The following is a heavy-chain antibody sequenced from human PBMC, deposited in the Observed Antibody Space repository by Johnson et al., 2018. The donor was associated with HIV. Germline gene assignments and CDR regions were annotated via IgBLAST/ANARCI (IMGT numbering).Heavy chain of an antibody. CDR2: ISGSGGST. D-gene: IGHD6-13*01. Sequence: VQLVESGGGLVQPGGSLRLSCAASGFTVSSNYMSWVRQAPGKGLEWVSTISGSGGSTYYADSVKGRFTISRDNSKNTLYLQMNSLRAEDTAVYYCARDRSSWYGGDAFDIWGHGTMVTVSS. CDR3: ARDRSSWYGGDAFDI. CDR1: GFTVSSNY. J-gene: IGHJ3*02. V-gene: IGHV3-23*04.